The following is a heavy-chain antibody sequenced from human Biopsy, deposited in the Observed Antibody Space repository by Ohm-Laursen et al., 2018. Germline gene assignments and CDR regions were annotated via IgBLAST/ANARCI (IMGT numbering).Heavy chain of an antibody. J-gene: IGHJ4*02. D-gene: IGHD4-23*01. Sequence: GQTLSLTCAASGFTFGDSAMHWVRQASGKGLEWIGRIRSKVNNYATAYAASVTGRFTISRDDSKSTAYLQMNSLKTEDTAVYYCTTYDNSGDYRDYWGQGTQVTVSS. CDR3: TTYDNSGDYRDY. V-gene: IGHV3-73*01. CDR2: IRSKVNNYAT. CDR1: GFTFGDSA.